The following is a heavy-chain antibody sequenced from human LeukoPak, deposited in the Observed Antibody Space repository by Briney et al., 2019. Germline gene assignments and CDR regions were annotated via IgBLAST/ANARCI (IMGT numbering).Heavy chain of an antibody. Sequence: ASVKVSCKASGGIFSSSALNWVRQAPGQGLAWMGGIIPMFHSANYTQKFQGRLSITADESTRTVYMELSSLRFEDTAVYYCASYSDNKYWGQGTLVTVSS. CDR2: IIPMFHSA. CDR1: GGIFSSSA. D-gene: IGHD4-17*01. V-gene: IGHV1-69*13. J-gene: IGHJ4*02. CDR3: ASYSDNKY.